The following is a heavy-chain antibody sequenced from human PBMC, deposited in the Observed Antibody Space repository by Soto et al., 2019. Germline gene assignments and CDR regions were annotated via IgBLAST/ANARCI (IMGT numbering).Heavy chain of an antibody. V-gene: IGHV3-23*01. D-gene: IGHD3-10*01. J-gene: IGHJ4*02. Sequence: GGSLRLSCAASGFTFSSYAMSWVRQAPGKGLEWVSAISGSGGSTYYADSVKGRFTISRDNSKNTLYQQMNSLRAEDTAVYYCAKTPNYYGSGSYDYWGQGTLVTVSS. CDR3: AKTPNYYGSGSYDY. CDR1: GFTFSSYA. CDR2: ISGSGGST.